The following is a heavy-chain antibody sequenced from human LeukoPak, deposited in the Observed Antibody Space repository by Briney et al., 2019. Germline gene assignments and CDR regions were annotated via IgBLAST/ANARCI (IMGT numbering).Heavy chain of an antibody. CDR2: INPSGGST. J-gene: IGHJ6*03. CDR3: ARGSRIAAAGRSWYYCYYMDV. V-gene: IGHV1-46*01. Sequence: ASVKVSCKASGYTFTSYYMHWVRQAPGQGLEWMGIINPSGGSTSYAQKFQGRVTMTRDTSTSTVYMELSSLRSEDTAVYYCARGSRIAAAGRSWYYCYYMDVWGKGTTVTVSS. D-gene: IGHD6-13*01. CDR1: GYTFTSYY.